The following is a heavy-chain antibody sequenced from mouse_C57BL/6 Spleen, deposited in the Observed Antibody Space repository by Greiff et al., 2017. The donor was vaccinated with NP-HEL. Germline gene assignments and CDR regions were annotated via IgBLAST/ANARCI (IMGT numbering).Heavy chain of an antibody. CDR2: INYDGSST. CDR1: GFTFSDYY. V-gene: IGHV5-16*01. CDR3: AREGGYDYDDYYAMDY. D-gene: IGHD2-4*01. J-gene: IGHJ4*01. Sequence: EVQLVESEGGLVQPGSSMKLSCTASGFTFSDYYMAWVRQVPEKGLEWVANINYDGSSTYYLDSLKSRFIISRDNAKNILYLQMSSLKSEDTATYYCAREGGYDYDDYYAMDYWGQGTSVTVSS.